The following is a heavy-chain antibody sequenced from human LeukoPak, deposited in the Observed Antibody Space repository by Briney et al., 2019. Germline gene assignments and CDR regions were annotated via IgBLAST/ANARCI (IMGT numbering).Heavy chain of an antibody. CDR1: GGSFSGYY. D-gene: IGHD1-26*01. Sequence: SETLSLTCAVYGGSFSGYYWSWIRQPPGKGLEWIGEINHSGSTNYNPSLKSRGTISVATSKNQFSLKLSSVTAADTAVYYCARGGELLGLAADYWGQGTLVTVSS. CDR2: INHSGST. CDR3: ARGGELLGLAADY. J-gene: IGHJ4*02. V-gene: IGHV4-34*01.